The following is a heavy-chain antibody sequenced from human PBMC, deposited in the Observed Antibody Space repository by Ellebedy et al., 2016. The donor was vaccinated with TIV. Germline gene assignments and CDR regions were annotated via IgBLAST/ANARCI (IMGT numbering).Heavy chain of an antibody. D-gene: IGHD2-8*01. V-gene: IGHV3-7*01. Sequence: PGGSLRLSCAASGFTFSSSWMTWVRQAPGKGLEWVANIKQDGSDKFYVDSVKGRFTISRDNAKNSLYLHMNSLRAEDTAMYYCARVRSVYHYMDAWGKGTMVTVSS. CDR3: ARVRSVYHYMDA. CDR1: GFTFSSSW. CDR2: IKQDGSDK. J-gene: IGHJ6*03.